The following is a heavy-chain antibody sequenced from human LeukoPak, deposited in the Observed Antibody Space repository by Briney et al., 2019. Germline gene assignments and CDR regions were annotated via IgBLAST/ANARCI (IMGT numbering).Heavy chain of an antibody. CDR3: ARVGSSGLGFMDV. CDR1: GFTFSDSY. J-gene: IGHJ6*03. CDR2: ISNSGSSI. D-gene: IGHD6-19*01. Sequence: PGGSLRLSCAASGFTFSDSYMTWIRQAPGKGLEWVSYISNSGSSIYYADSVKGRFTTSRDNAKNSLYLQMNSLRAEDTAVYYCARVGSSGLGFMDVWGKGTTVTVSS. V-gene: IGHV3-11*04.